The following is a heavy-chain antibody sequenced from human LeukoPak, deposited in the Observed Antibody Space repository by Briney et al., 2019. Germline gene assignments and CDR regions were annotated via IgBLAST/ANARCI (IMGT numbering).Heavy chain of an antibody. Sequence: GGSLRLSCAASGFTFSSYDMHWVRQATGKGLEWVSAIGTAGDTYYPGSVKGRFTISRENAKNSLYLQMNSLRAGDTAVYYCARADSSGYYYYGMDVWGQGTTVTVSS. CDR2: IGTAGDT. CDR3: ARADSSGYYYYGMDV. CDR1: GFTFSSYD. D-gene: IGHD3-22*01. J-gene: IGHJ6*02. V-gene: IGHV3-13*01.